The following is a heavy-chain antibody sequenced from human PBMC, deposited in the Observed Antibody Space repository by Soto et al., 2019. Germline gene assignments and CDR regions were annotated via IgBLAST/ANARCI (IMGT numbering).Heavy chain of an antibody. CDR2: IIPIFGTA. CDR1: GGTFSSYA. Sequence: GASVKVSCKASGGTFSSYAISWVRQAPGQGLEWMGGIIPIFGTANYAQKFQGRVTITADESTSTAYMELSSLRSEDTAVYYCARSRDTIFGVVIIQDYYYGMDVWGQGTTVTVS. D-gene: IGHD3-3*01. CDR3: ARSRDTIFGVVIIQDYYYGMDV. J-gene: IGHJ6*02. V-gene: IGHV1-69*13.